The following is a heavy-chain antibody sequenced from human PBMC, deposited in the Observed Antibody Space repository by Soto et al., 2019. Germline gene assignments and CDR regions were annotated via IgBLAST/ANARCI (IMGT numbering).Heavy chain of an antibody. CDR1: GYTFTSYA. D-gene: IGHD2-15*01. J-gene: IGHJ6*03. V-gene: IGHV1-3*01. CDR3: ARVPVTSRYCSGGSCYCAAFYYMDV. CDR2: INAGNGNT. Sequence: ASVKVSCKASGYTFTSYAMHWVRQAPGQRLEWMGWINAGNGNTKYSQKFQGRVTITRDTSASTAYMELSSLRSEDTAVYYCARVPVTSRYCSGGSCYCAAFYYMDVWGKGTTVTVSS.